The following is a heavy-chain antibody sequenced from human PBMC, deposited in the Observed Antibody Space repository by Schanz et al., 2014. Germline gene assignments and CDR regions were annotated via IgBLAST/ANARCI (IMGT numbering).Heavy chain of an antibody. D-gene: IGHD5-12*01. CDR1: GYTFTAYF. Sequence: QVHLVQSGAEVKKPGASVKVSCKASGYTFTAYFIHWVRQAPGQGLEWMGRINPNTGGTNFAQKFQGRVTMTRDTSITTAYMDRSGLASGDTAGYYSAREKGHGYSGLSWGQGTLLAVSS. J-gene: IGHJ5*02. CDR2: INPNTGGT. V-gene: IGHV1-2*06. CDR3: AREKGHGYSGLS.